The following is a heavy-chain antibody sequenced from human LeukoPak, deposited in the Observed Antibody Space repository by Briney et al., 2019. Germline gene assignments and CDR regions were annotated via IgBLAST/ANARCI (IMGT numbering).Heavy chain of an antibody. Sequence: ASVKVSCKASGYTFANYGIGWVRQPPGQGLEWMGWTNPFNGNTNNAQNFQGRVTVTTDTSTSTAYMELRSLRSDDTAVYYCARDLSPDYYGPGSYSPPTDYWGQGTLVIVSS. J-gene: IGHJ4*01. CDR3: ARDLSPDYYGPGSYSPPTDY. V-gene: IGHV1-18*01. CDR1: GYTFANYG. CDR2: TNPFNGNT. D-gene: IGHD3-10*01.